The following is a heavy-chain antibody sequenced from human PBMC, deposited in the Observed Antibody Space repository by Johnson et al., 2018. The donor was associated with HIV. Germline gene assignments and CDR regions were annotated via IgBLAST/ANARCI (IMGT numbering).Heavy chain of an antibody. V-gene: IGHV3-30-3*01. CDR2: ISYDGSNK. CDR1: GFTFSSYA. D-gene: IGHD3-10*01. CDR3: ARGRDYYGSIDAFDI. Sequence: QVQLVESGGGLVQPGGSLRLSCAASGFTFSSYAMHWVRQAPGKGLEWVAVISYDGSNKHYADSVRGRFTISRDNSKNTLYLQINSLRPEDTAVYYCARGRDYYGSIDAFDIWGQGTLVTVSS. J-gene: IGHJ3*02.